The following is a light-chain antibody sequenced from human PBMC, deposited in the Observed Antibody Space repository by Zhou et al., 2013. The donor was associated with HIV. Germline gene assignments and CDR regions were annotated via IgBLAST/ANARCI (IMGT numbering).Light chain of an antibody. J-gene: IGKJ1*01. Sequence: AIQMSQSPSSLSASVGDRVTITCRASQGIGNDLGWYQQIPGKAPKLLIYAASSLQSGVPSRFSGSGSGTDFTLTINSLQPEDCAIYYCLQDYKYPWTFGQGTKVGNQT. CDR2: AAS. CDR3: LQDYKYPWT. V-gene: IGKV1-6*01. CDR1: QGIGND.